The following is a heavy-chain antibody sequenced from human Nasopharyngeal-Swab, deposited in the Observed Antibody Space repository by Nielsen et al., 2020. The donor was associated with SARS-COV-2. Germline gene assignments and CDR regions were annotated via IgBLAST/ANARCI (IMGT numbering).Heavy chain of an antibody. J-gene: IGHJ4*02. CDR3: AGGNFDY. CDR2: IYYSVST. Sequence: GSLRLSCTVSGGSISSYYWSWIRQPPGKGLEWIGYIYYSVSTNYNPSLKSRVTISGDTSKNQFSLNLNSVTAADTAVYYCAGGNFDYWGQGTLVTVSS. D-gene: IGHD4-23*01. V-gene: IGHV4-59*08. CDR1: GGSISSYY.